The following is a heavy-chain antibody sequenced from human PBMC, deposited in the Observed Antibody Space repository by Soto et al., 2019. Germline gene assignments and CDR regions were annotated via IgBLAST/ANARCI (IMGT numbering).Heavy chain of an antibody. Sequence: PGESLKISCTGSGYIFTSYWIAWVRQMPEKGLEWMGRIDPSDSYTIYSPSFQGHVTISADKSINTAYLQWSTLKASDTAMYYCARFYPYTRTWKWGQGTLVTVSS. J-gene: IGHJ4*02. V-gene: IGHV5-10-1*01. D-gene: IGHD1-1*01. CDR2: IDPSDSYT. CDR1: GYIFTSYW. CDR3: ARFYPYTRTWK.